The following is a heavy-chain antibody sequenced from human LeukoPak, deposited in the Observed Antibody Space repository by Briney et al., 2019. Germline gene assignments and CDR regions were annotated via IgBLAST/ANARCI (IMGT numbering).Heavy chain of an antibody. CDR3: ATAWAKAYYYDSSGPNDAFDI. Sequence: PGASVKVSCKASGGTFSSYAISWVRQAPGQGLEWMGGIIPIFGTANYAQKFQGRVTITADKSTSTAYMDLSSLRSEDTAVYYCATAWAKAYYYDSSGPNDAFDIWGQGTMVTVSS. V-gene: IGHV1-69*06. CDR1: GGTFSSYA. D-gene: IGHD3-22*01. CDR2: IIPIFGTA. J-gene: IGHJ3*02.